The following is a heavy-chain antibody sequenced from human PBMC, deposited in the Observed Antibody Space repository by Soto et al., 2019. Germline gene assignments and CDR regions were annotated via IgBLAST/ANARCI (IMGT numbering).Heavy chain of an antibody. V-gene: IGHV1-69*08. CDR1: GGSLSSYT. D-gene: IGHD2-15*01. CDR3: AKEPDCSGDSCYSLNYFDY. J-gene: IGHJ4*02. CDR2: IIPIFDIA. Sequence: QGQLVQSGAEVRKPGSSVQVSCKASGGSLSSYTLSWVRQAPGQGLEWMGRIIPIFDIANYAQKFQGRVTITADKSTNTDYMELSSLRSEDTAVYYCAKEPDCSGDSCYSLNYFDYWGQGTLVTVSS.